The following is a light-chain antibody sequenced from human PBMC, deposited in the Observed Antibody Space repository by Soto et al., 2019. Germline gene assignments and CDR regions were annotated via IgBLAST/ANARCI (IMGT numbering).Light chain of an antibody. Sequence: EIVMTQSPATLSVSPGERVTLSCRPSQTIHSHLAWYQQRPGQAPRPLIYAASTRATGIPARFSGNGVGTEFTLTISSLQSEDFAVYYCQQYSDWPLTFGGGTKVEIK. CDR3: QQYSDWPLT. CDR2: AAS. CDR1: QTIHSH. V-gene: IGKV3D-15*01. J-gene: IGKJ4*01.